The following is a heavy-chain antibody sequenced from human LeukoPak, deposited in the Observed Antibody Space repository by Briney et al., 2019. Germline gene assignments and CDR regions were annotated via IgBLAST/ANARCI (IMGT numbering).Heavy chain of an antibody. D-gene: IGHD3-22*01. CDR2: IYHSGTT. Sequence: SETLSLTCAVSGVSISRGGYAWNWIRQPPGKGLEWIAYIYHSGTTYYNPSLKSRATISVDTSKNQFSLKLSSVTAADTAVYYCARDRSYYDSSGYSPGVLDYWGQGTLVTVSS. J-gene: IGHJ4*02. V-gene: IGHV4-30-2*05. CDR3: ARDRSYYDSSGYSPGVLDY. CDR1: GVSISRGGYA.